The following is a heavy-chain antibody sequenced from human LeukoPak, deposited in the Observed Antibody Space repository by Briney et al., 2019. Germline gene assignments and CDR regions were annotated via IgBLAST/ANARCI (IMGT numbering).Heavy chain of an antibody. J-gene: IGHJ5*02. Sequence: TSETLSLTCTVSGGSISSYYWSWIRRPPGKGLEWIGYIYYSGSTNYSPSLKSRVTISVDTSKNQFSLKLSSVTAADTAVYYCARVVVVPAIWFDPWGQGTLVTVSS. V-gene: IGHV4-59*01. D-gene: IGHD2-2*01. CDR3: ARVVVVPAIWFDP. CDR1: GGSISSYY. CDR2: IYYSGST.